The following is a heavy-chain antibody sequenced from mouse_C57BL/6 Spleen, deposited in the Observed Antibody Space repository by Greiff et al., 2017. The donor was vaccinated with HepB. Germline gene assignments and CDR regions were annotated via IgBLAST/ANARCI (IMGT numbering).Heavy chain of an antibody. CDR1: GYTFTSYW. D-gene: IGHD1-1*01. J-gene: IGHJ4*01. CDR3: ARRPYYYGSTLDY. V-gene: IGHV1-64*01. Sequence: QVQLKQSGAELVKPGASVKLSCKAYGYTFTSYWMHWVKQRPGQGLEWIGMIHPNSGSTNYNEKFKSKATLTVDKSSSTAYMQLSSLTSEDSAVYYCARRPYYYGSTLDYWGQGTSVTVSS. CDR2: IHPNSGST.